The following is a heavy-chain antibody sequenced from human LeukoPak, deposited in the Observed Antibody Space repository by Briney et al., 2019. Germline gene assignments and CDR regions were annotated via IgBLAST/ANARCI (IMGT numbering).Heavy chain of an antibody. D-gene: IGHD5-18*01. CDR1: GYTFTSYG. V-gene: IGHV1-18*01. CDR2: ISAYNGNT. Sequence: ASVKVSCKASGYTFTSYGISWVRQAPGQGLEWMGWISAYNGNTNYAQKLQGRVTMTIDTSTSTAYMELRSLRSDDTAVYYCARDPHGSYGSQCYFDYWGQGTLVTVSS. CDR3: ARDPHGSYGSQCYFDY. J-gene: IGHJ4*02.